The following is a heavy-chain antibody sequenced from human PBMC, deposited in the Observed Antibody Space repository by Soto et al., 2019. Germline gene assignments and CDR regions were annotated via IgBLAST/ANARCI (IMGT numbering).Heavy chain of an antibody. D-gene: IGHD4-4*01. CDR3: SRRGGYAVTTPTGDYYYYYGMDV. CDR2: IRSKAYGGTT. Sequence: PGGSLRLSCTASGFTFGDYAMSWVRQAPGKGLEWVGFIRSKAYGGTTEYAASVKGRFTISRDDSKSIAYLQMNSLKTEDTAVYYCSRRGGYAVTTPTGDYYYYYGMDVWGQGTTVTGSS. V-gene: IGHV3-49*04. CDR1: GFTFGDYA. J-gene: IGHJ6*02.